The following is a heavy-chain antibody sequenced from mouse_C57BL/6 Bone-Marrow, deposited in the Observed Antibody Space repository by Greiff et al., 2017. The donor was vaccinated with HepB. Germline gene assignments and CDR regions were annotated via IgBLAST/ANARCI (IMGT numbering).Heavy chain of an antibody. Sequence: VQLQQSGPELVKPGASVKIPCKASGYTFTDYNMDWVKQSHGKSLEWIGDINPNNGGTIYNQKFKGKATLTVDKSSSTAYMELRSLTSEDTAVYYCARRGMTSYSYYFDYWGQGTTLTVSS. V-gene: IGHV1-18*01. CDR2: INPNNGGT. CDR1: GYTFTDYN. D-gene: IGHD1-1*01. CDR3: ARRGMTSYSYYFDY. J-gene: IGHJ2*01.